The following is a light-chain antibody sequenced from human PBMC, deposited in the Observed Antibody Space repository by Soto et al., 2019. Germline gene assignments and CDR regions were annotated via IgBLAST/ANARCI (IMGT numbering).Light chain of an antibody. CDR2: GAS. J-gene: IGKJ2*01. CDR3: QQFGSSPLYT. Sequence: EIVLTQSPGTLSLSPGERVTLSCRASQSVSSTYLAWYQQKPGQAPRLLIYGASSMATAIPDRLSGSGSGTDFTLTISRLEPEDFAVYYCQQFGSSPLYTFGQGTKLDIK. V-gene: IGKV3-20*01. CDR1: QSVSSTY.